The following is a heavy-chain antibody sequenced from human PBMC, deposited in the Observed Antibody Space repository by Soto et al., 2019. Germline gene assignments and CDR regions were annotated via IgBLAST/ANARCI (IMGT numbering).Heavy chain of an antibody. CDR3: AREYSMTVVAPGY. Sequence: GASVKVSCKASGYTFTSYALHWVRQAPGQRLEWMGWINAGNGNTKYSQKFQGRVTITRDTSASTAYMELSSLRSEDTAVYYCAREYSMTVVAPGYWGQGTLVTVSS. CDR1: GYTFTSYA. V-gene: IGHV1-3*01. J-gene: IGHJ4*02. CDR2: INAGNGNT. D-gene: IGHD3-22*01.